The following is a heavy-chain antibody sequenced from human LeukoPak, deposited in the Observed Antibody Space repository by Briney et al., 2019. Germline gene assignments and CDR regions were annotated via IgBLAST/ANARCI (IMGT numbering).Heavy chain of an antibody. D-gene: IGHD3-22*01. CDR1: GFTFGDYA. CDR3: TREFTYYYDSSRAFDI. Sequence: GGSLRLSCTASGFTFGDYAMSWLRQAPGKGLVWVGFIRSKAYGRTTEYAASVKGRFTISRDDSKSIAYLQMNSLKTEDTAVYYCTREFTYYYDSSRAFDIWGQGTMVTVSS. J-gene: IGHJ3*02. CDR2: IRSKAYGRTT. V-gene: IGHV3-49*03.